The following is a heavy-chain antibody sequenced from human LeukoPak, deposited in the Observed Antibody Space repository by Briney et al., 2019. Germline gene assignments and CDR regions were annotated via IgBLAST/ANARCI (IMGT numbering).Heavy chain of an antibody. J-gene: IGHJ6*02. CDR2: IYTSGST. D-gene: IGHD5-18*01. CDR3: ARDGPRRIRYGMDV. V-gene: IGHV4-61*02. CDR1: GGSISSGSYY. Sequence: SETLSLTCTVSGGSISSGSYYWSWIRQPAGKGPEWIGRIYTSGSTNYNPSLKSRVTISVDTSKNQFSLKLSSVTAADTAVYYCARDGPRRIRYGMDVWGQGTTVTVSS.